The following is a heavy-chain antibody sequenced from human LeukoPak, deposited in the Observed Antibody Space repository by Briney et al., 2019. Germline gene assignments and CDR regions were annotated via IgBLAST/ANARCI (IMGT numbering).Heavy chain of an antibody. D-gene: IGHD3-22*01. Sequence: ASVKVSCKASGGTFSSYAISWVRQAPGQGLEWMGGIIPIFGTANYAQKFQGRVTITRDTSASTAYMELSSLRSEDTAVYYCAILSPYYYDSSGYYDLYAFDIWGQGTMVTVSS. J-gene: IGHJ3*02. CDR1: GGTFSSYA. CDR2: IIPIFGTA. V-gene: IGHV1-69*05. CDR3: AILSPYYYDSSGYYDLYAFDI.